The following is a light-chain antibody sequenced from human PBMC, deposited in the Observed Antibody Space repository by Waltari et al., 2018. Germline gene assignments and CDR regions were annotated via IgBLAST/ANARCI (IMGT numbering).Light chain of an antibody. CDR1: QSLRYSNGYNY. CDR2: LGS. CDR3: MQGLHFPLT. V-gene: IGKV2-28*01. Sequence: DVVMTQSPLSLPVTPGEPASISCRSSQSLRYSNGYNYVNWYLQRPGQSPQLLIYLGSNRASGVPGRFSGSGSGTDFTLKISRVEAEDVGVYYCMQGLHFPLTFGPGTKVDIK. J-gene: IGKJ3*01.